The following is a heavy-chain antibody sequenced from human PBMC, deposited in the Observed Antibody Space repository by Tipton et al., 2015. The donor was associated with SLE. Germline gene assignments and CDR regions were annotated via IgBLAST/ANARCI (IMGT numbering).Heavy chain of an antibody. D-gene: IGHD2-21*01. CDR3: ARSPAYCGGDCYDNWFDP. Sequence: TLSLTCNVSGGSISSGSYYRSWIRQPAGKGLEWIGHVYTSGITNFNPSLKSRVTISLDTSNNQFSLNLISVTAADTAVYFCARSPAYCGGDCYDNWFDPWGHGTLVTVSS. CDR2: VYTSGIT. CDR1: GGSISSGSYY. J-gene: IGHJ5*02. V-gene: IGHV4-61*09.